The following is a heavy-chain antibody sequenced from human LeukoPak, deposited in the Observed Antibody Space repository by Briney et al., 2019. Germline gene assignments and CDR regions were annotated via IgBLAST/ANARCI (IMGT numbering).Heavy chain of an antibody. CDR3: AKGAATAMANYFDY. CDR2: IGGSGGST. J-gene: IGHJ4*02. Sequence: GGSLRLSCAASGFTFSSYSMNWVRQAPGKGLEWVSAIGGSGGSTYNADPVRGRFTISRDNFKNTLYLQMNSLRVEDTAVYYCAKGAATAMANYFDYWGQGTLVTVSS. CDR1: GFTFSSYS. V-gene: IGHV3-23*01. D-gene: IGHD5-18*01.